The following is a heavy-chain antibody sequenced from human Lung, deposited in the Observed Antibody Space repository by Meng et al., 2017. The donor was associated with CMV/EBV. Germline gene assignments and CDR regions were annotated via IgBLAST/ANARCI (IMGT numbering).Heavy chain of an antibody. CDR1: GFTFSSFD. CDR3: ARGRGRASAVDPGISDYIDS. J-gene: IGHJ4*02. D-gene: IGHD1-26*01. Sequence: GESLKISCAASGFTFSSFDMHWVRQAPGKGLEYVSVISRNGGATYYADTVKGRFTVSRDNSKNTLYLQMGSLRDEDTAMYFCARGRGRASAVDPGISDYIDSWXQGTXVTVSS. V-gene: IGHV3-64*02. CDR2: ISRNGGAT.